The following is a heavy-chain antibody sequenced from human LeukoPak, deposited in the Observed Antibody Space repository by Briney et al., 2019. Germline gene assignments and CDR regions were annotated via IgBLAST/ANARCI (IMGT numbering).Heavy chain of an antibody. CDR1: GFTLSSYS. V-gene: IGHV3-23*01. Sequence: GALRLSFAASGFTLSSYSMKRVPQGSGKGLGWVSAISGSGGSTYYADSVKGRFTISRDNSKNSLYLQMNSLRAEDTAVYYCAKWSGSEVYYYGMDVWGQGTTVTVSS. J-gene: IGHJ6*02. CDR3: AKWSGSEVYYYGMDV. CDR2: ISGSGGST. D-gene: IGHD1-26*01.